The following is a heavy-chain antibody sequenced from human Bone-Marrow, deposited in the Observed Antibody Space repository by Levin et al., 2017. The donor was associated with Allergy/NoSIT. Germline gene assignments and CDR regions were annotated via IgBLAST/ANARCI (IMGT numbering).Heavy chain of an antibody. CDR1: DDSINTYF. CDR3: ARDKSGNYFSFES. Sequence: SETLSLTCNVSDDSINTYFWSWIRQPPGKGLEWLGYISHSGSTNYNPSLKSRVTISLDTSKNHISLRLISVTAADAAIYYCARDKSGNYFSFESWGEGTLVAVSS. D-gene: IGHD1-26*01. J-gene: IGHJ4*02. V-gene: IGHV4-59*01. CDR2: ISHSGST.